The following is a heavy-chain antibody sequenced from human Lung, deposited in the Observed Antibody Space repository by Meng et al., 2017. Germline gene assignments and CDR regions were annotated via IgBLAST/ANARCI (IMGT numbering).Heavy chain of an antibody. J-gene: IGHJ4*02. D-gene: IGHD2-2*01. CDR1: GGSISSSNW. CDR3: ARGLGEAVVPRTMFDY. CDR2: IYHSGGT. Sequence: HVRRQGSGPGLVKPSGTPSLTCGVAGGSISSSNWGSWVRQPPGKGLEWIGEIYHSGGTKYNPSLKSRVTISVDKSKNQFSLKLSSVTAADTAVYYCARGLGEAVVPRTMFDYWGQGTLVTVSS. V-gene: IGHV4-4*02.